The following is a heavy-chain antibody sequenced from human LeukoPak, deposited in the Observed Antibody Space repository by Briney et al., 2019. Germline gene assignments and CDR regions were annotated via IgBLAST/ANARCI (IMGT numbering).Heavy chain of an antibody. D-gene: IGHD3-10*01. J-gene: IGHJ4*02. CDR3: AREGACGSGRYFDY. CDR1: GFTFDDYG. CDR2: INWNGGST. V-gene: IGHV3-20*04. Sequence: GGSLRLSCAASGFTFDDYGMSWVRQAPGKGLEWVSGINWNGGSTGYADSVKGRFTISRDNAKNSLYLQMNSLRAEDTALYYCAREGACGSGRYFDYWGQGTLVTVSS.